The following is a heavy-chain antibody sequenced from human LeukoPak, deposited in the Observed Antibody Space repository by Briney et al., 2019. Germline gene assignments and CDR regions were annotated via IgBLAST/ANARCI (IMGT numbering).Heavy chain of an antibody. CDR1: GFTFSSYD. Sequence: GGPLRLSCAASGFTFSSYDMHWVRQATGKGLEWVSAIGTAGDTYYPGSVKGRFTISRENAKNSLYLQMNSLRAGDTAVYYCARGAYYYGSGRAPSGMDVWGQGTTVTVSS. J-gene: IGHJ6*02. V-gene: IGHV3-13*01. CDR3: ARGAYYYGSGRAPSGMDV. CDR2: IGTAGDT. D-gene: IGHD3-10*01.